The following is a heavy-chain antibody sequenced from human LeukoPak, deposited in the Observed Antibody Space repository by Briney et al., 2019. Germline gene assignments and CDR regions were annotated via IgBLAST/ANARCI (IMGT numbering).Heavy chain of an antibody. CDR3: ARVPRGYSGYGNFDY. CDR1: GFALHSYW. Sequence: PGGSLRLSCAASGFALHSYWMSWVRQAPGKGLEWVANIRQDGGEKYYVDSVKGRFTISRDNAKNSLYLQMKSLRVEDTAVYYCARVPRGYSGYGNFDYWGQGTLVTVS. D-gene: IGHD5-12*01. V-gene: IGHV3-7*03. CDR2: IRQDGGEK. J-gene: IGHJ4*02.